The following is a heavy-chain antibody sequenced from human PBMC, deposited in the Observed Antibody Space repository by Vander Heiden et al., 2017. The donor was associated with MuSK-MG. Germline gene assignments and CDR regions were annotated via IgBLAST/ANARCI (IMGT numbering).Heavy chain of an antibody. CDR2: IKQDGSEK. CDR1: GFTFSSHW. V-gene: IGHV3-7*01. CDR3: AQGRSGGFYY. D-gene: IGHD2-15*01. Sequence: EVQLVESGGGLVQPGGSLRLSCAASGFTFSSHWMGWVRQAPGKGLEWVANIKQDGSEKYDVDSVKGRFTISRDNAKNSLYLKMNSLRAEDTAVYYCAQGRSGGFYYWGHGTLVTVSS. J-gene: IGHJ4*01.